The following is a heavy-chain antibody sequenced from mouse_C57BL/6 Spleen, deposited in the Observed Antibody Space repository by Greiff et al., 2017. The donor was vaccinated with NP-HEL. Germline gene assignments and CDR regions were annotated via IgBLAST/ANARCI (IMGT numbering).Heavy chain of an antibody. Sequence: VQLQQPGAELVKPGASVKLSCKASGYTFTSYWMHWVKQRPGQGLEWIGMIHPSSGSTNYNEKFKSKATLTVDKSSSTAYMQLSSLTSEDSAVDYCARSGGYYSLDYWGQGTTLTVSS. CDR2: IHPSSGST. CDR1: GYTFTSYW. V-gene: IGHV1-64*01. CDR3: ARSGGYYSLDY. D-gene: IGHD1-1*01. J-gene: IGHJ2*01.